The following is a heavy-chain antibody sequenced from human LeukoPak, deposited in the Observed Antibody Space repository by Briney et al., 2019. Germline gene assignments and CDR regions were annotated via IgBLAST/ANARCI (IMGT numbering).Heavy chain of an antibody. CDR3: ARGIMTTVPTFDY. J-gene: IGHJ4*02. CDR1: GCTINGYY. V-gene: IGHV4-59*01. D-gene: IGHD4-17*01. Sequence: KPSATLSLTCTVSGCTINGYYWSWIRQPPGKGLEWIGYVYYSASTNYSPSLKSRVTISVDTSKKQFSLRLSSVTAAETAVYYCARGIMTTVPTFDYWGQGTLVTVSS. CDR2: VYYSAST.